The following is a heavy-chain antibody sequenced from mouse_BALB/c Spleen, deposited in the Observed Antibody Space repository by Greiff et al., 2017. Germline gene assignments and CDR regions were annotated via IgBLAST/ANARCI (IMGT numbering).Heavy chain of an antibody. CDR3: ARDGNSFAY. Sequence: VQLQESGPELVKPGASVRISCKASGYTFTSYYIHWVKQRPGQGLEWIGWIYPGNVNTKYNEKFKGKATLTADKSSSTAYMQLSSLTSEDSAVYFCARDGNSFAYWGQGTLVTVSA. V-gene: IGHV1S56*01. J-gene: IGHJ3*01. CDR2: IYPGNVNT. D-gene: IGHD2-1*01. CDR1: GYTFTSYY.